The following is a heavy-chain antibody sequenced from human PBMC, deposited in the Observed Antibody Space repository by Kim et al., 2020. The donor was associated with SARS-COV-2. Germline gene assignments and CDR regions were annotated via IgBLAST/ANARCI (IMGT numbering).Heavy chain of an antibody. J-gene: IGHJ4*02. CDR3: ARVGGTIFGGRYLDY. Sequence: NPSLKSRVTISVDRSKNQFSLKLSSVTAADTAVYYWARVGGTIFGGRYLDYWGQGTLVTVSS. D-gene: IGHD3-3*01. V-gene: IGHV4-30-2*01.